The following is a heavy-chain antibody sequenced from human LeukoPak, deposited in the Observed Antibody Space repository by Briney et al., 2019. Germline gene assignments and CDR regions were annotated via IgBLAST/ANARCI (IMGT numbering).Heavy chain of an antibody. Sequence: SETLSLSCAVYGGSFSGYYWSWIRQSPGKGPEWIGEINHSGSTNYTPSLKSRVTISVDTSRNQFSLKLSSVTAADTAVYYCARGGDSSAYYLLDAFDIWGQGTMVTVSS. CDR3: ARGGDSSAYYLLDAFDI. V-gene: IGHV4-34*01. CDR2: INHSGST. J-gene: IGHJ3*02. D-gene: IGHD3-22*01. CDR1: GGSFSGYY.